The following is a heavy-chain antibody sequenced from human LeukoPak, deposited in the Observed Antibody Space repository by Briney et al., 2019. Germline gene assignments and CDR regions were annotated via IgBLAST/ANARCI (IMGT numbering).Heavy chain of an antibody. CDR2: INPNSGDT. V-gene: IGHV1-2*02. J-gene: IGHJ4*02. CDR3: ARDMDAGPDLFDY. D-gene: IGHD2-2*03. Sequence: ASVKVSCKASGYTFTGYYIHWVRQAPGQGLGWMGWINPNSGDTDYAQKFQGRVTMTSDTSISTAYMDLSRLRSDDTAVYYCARDMDAGPDLFDYWGQGTLVTVSS. CDR1: GYTFTGYY.